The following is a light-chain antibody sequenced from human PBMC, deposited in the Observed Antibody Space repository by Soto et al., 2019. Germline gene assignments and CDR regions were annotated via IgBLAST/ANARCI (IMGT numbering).Light chain of an antibody. Sequence: QSVLTQPPSASGSPGQSVTISCTGTSSDVGGYNYVSWYQQHPGKAPKLMIYEVSKRPSGVPDRLSGSKSGNTASLTVSGLQAEDEADYCCSSYAGSNNLVFGTGTKXTVL. J-gene: IGLJ1*01. CDR2: EVS. CDR1: SSDVGGYNY. V-gene: IGLV2-8*01. CDR3: SSYAGSNNLV.